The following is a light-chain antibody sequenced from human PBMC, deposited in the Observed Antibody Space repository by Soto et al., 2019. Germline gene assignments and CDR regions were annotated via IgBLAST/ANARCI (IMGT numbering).Light chain of an antibody. CDR1: SSNIGSNT. Sequence: QSVLTQPPSASGTPGQRGTIACSGSSSNIGSNTVNGYQPLPGTAPKLLIYSNNQRPSGVPDRFSGSKSGTSASLAISGLQSEDEADYYCAAWDDSLNGRVFGGGTKLTVL. CDR2: SNN. V-gene: IGLV1-44*01. CDR3: AAWDDSLNGRV. J-gene: IGLJ3*02.